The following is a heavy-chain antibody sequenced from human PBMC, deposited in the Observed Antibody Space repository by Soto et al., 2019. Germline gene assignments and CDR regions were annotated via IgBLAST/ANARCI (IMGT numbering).Heavy chain of an antibody. CDR1: GASVCSNTWF. CDR3: ARHLEHNSNSYLYGMDV. D-gene: IGHD1-20*01. V-gene: IGHV4-39*01. Sequence: SETLSLTCTVSGASVCSNTWFWGWVRQTPGKGLEWIGSIYCDGDTYYSQALQSRLTISLDTSKNQFSMRLSSVSVADTAGYFCARHLEHNSNSYLYGMDVWRQGTTVTVSS. J-gene: IGHJ6*02. CDR2: IYCDGDT.